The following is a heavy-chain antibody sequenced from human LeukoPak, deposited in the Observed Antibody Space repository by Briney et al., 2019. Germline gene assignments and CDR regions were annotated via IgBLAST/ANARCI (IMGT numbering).Heavy chain of an antibody. V-gene: IGHV3-7*02. CDR2: IKQDGSEK. Sequence: GSPRLSCSTSGFTLSSYWMSWVRQAPGKGLELVANIKQDGSEKYYVDSVNGRFTISRDNAKNSLYLQMNSLRAEDTAVYYCARNQRRLDYWGQGTLVTVSS. CDR1: GFTLSSYW. CDR3: ARNQRRLDY. J-gene: IGHJ4*02. D-gene: IGHD1-14*01.